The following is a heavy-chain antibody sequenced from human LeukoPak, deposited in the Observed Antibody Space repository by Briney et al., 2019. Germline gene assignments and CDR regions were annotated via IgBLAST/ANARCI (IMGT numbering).Heavy chain of an antibody. V-gene: IGHV1-8*03. Sequence: ASVKVSCKASGYTFTSYDINWVRQATGQGLEWMGWMNPNSGNTGYAQKFQGRVTITRNTSISTAYMELSSLRSEDTAVYYCARVGCDVVVPAAISIYYYMDVWGKGTTVTVSS. CDR1: GYTFTSYD. CDR3: ARVGCDVVVPAAISIYYYMDV. CDR2: MNPNSGNT. J-gene: IGHJ6*03. D-gene: IGHD2-2*01.